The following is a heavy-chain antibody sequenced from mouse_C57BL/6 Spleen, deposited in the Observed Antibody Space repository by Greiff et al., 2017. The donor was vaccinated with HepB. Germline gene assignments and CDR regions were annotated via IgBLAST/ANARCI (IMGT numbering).Heavy chain of an antibody. J-gene: IGHJ2*01. D-gene: IGHD2-3*01. V-gene: IGHV1-15*01. Sequence: QVQLQQSGAELARPGASVTLSCKASGYTFTDYEMHWVKQTPVHGLEWIGAIDPETGGTAYNQKFKGKAILTADKSSSTAYMELRSLTSEDSAVYYCTRQGYYDWGQGTTLTVSS. CDR3: TRQGYYD. CDR1: GYTFTDYE. CDR2: IDPETGGT.